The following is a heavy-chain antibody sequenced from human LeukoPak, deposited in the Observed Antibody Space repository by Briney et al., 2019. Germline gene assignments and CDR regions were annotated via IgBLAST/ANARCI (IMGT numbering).Heavy chain of an antibody. D-gene: IGHD6-6*01. CDR1: GYSFTSYW. J-gene: IGHJ5*02. V-gene: IGHV5-51*01. CDR3: ARRTNIAARQNLFDP. CDR2: IYPGDSDT. Sequence: GESLKISCKGSGYSFTSYWIGWVRQMPGKGLEWMGIIYPGDSDTRYSPSFQGQVTISADKSISTAYLQWSSLKASDTAMYYCARRTNIAARQNLFDPWGQGTLGTGSS.